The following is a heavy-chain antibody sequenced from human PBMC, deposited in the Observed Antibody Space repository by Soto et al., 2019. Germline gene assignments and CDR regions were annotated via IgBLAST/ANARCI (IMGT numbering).Heavy chain of an antibody. CDR2: IDPSDSYT. J-gene: IGHJ4*02. Sequence: PGESLKISCKGSGYSFTSYWISWVRQMPGKGLEWMGRIDPSDSYTNYSPSFQGHVTISADKSISTAYLQWSSLKASDTAMYYCARHFSTTDSAGYWGQGTLVTVSS. D-gene: IGHD1-1*01. CDR3: ARHFSTTDSAGY. CDR1: GYSFTSYW. V-gene: IGHV5-10-1*01.